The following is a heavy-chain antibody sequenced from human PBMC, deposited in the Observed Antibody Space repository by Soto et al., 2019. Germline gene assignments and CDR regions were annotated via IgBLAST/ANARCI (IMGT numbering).Heavy chain of an antibody. CDR2: IYYSGST. Sequence: QVQLQESGPGLVKPSETLSLTCTVSGGSVSSGSYYRSWIRQPPGKGLEWIGYIYYSGSTNYNPSLKSRVTISVDTYKNQFPLKLSSVTAADTAVYYCARETVVRYYYYGMDVWGQGTTVTVSS. D-gene: IGHD2-15*01. V-gene: IGHV4-61*01. J-gene: IGHJ6*02. CDR3: ARETVVRYYYYGMDV. CDR1: GGSVSSGSYY.